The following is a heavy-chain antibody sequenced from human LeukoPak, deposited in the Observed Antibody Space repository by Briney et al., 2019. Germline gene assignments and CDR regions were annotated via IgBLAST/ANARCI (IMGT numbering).Heavy chain of an antibody. D-gene: IGHD3-9*01. CDR3: ARSIGLTGGGVDV. Sequence: GGSLRLSCAASGFTFSDYNMNWVRQAPGKGLEWVSCITNGGSTIHHADSVKGRFTISRDNAKKTLYLQMNSLRAEDTAVYYCARSIGLTGGGVDVWGQGTTVTVSS. V-gene: IGHV3-11*01. J-gene: IGHJ6*02. CDR2: ITNGGSTI. CDR1: GFTFSDYN.